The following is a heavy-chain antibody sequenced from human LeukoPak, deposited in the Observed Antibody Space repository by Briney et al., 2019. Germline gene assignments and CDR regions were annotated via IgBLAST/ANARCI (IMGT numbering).Heavy chain of an antibody. Sequence: SGGSLRLSCAASGFTFSSYGMSWVRQAPGKGLEWVSAISGSGGSTYYADSVKGRFTISRDNSKNTLYLQMNSLRAEDTAVYYCAKLRDTAMVYDYWGQGTLVTVSS. J-gene: IGHJ4*02. CDR3: AKLRDTAMVYDY. CDR1: GFTFSSYG. CDR2: ISGSGGST. D-gene: IGHD5-18*01. V-gene: IGHV3-23*01.